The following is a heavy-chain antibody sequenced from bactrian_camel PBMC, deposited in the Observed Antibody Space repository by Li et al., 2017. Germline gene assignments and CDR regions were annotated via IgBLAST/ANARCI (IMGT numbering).Heavy chain of an antibody. V-gene: IGHV3S68*01. J-gene: IGHJ6*01. CDR1: GGTPSQYC. D-gene: IGHD4*01. Sequence: HVQLVESGGDSVQAGRSLRLSCAIAGGTPSQYCMGWFRQAPGKEREGVGSIFGTNGSPAYSDSVKGRFTLSHDNGKNTLFLQMNSLVPEDTAMYYCAADHTCPPSMIAAANRGTDFGYWGQGTQVTVS. CDR3: AADHTCPPSMIAAANRGTDFGY. CDR2: IFGTNGSP.